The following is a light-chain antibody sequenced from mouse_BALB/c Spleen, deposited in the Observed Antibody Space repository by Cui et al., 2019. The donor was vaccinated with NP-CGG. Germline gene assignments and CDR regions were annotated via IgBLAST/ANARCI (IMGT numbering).Light chain of an antibody. CDR1: TGAVTTSNY. CDR2: GTN. Sequence: AVATEYSVLTTSPGETVTLTCRSSTGAVTTSNYANWVQEKPDHLFTGLIGGTNNRAPGVPARFSGSLIGDKAALTITGAQTEDEAIYFCALWYSNHWVFGGGTKLTVL. V-gene: IGLV1*01. J-gene: IGLJ1*01. CDR3: ALWYSNHWV.